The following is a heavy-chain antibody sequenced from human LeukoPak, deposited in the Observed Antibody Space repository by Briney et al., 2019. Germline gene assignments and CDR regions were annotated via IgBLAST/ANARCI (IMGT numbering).Heavy chain of an antibody. CDR3: ARSQPRSTRNWFDP. D-gene: IGHD1-14*01. CDR2: IYYSGST. Sequence: SETLSLTCTVSGGSISSYYWSWIRQPPGKGLEWIGYIYYSGSTNYNPSLKSRVTISVDTSKNQFSLKLSSVTAADTAVYYCARSQPRSTRNWFDPWGQGTLVTVSS. J-gene: IGHJ5*02. V-gene: IGHV4-59*01. CDR1: GGSISSYY.